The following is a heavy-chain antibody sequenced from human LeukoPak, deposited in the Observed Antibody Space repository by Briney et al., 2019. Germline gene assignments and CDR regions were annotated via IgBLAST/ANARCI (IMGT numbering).Heavy chain of an antibody. J-gene: IGHJ3*02. D-gene: IGHD3-9*01. Sequence: ASVKVSCKASGYTFTSYAMNWARQAPGQGLEWMGWINTNTGNPTYAQGFTGRFVFSLDTSVSTAYLQISSLKAEDTAVYYCARDLGLRYFDWLLSSAFDIWGQGTMVTVSS. CDR3: ARDLGLRYFDWLLSSAFDI. V-gene: IGHV7-4-1*02. CDR1: GYTFTSYA. CDR2: INTNTGNP.